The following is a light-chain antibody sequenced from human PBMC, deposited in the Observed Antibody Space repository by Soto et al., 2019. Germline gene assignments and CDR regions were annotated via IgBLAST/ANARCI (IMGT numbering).Light chain of an antibody. CDR1: QSVVNNY. CDR2: GAS. V-gene: IGKV3-20*01. Sequence: EIVLTQSPGTLSLSPGERATLSCRASQSVVNNYLAWFQHKPGQAPRLLIYGASSRATGIPDRFSGSGSGTDFTLTISRLEPEDFAVYFCQQYGISPWTFGQGTKVEIK. J-gene: IGKJ1*01. CDR3: QQYGISPWT.